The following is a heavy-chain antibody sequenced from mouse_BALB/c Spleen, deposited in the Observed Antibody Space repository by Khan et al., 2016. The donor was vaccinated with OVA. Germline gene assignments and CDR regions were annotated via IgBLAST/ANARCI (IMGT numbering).Heavy chain of an antibody. CDR3: AHPSDDPRYFDV. J-gene: IGHJ1*01. D-gene: IGHD6-1*01. Sequence: VHVKQSGAELVKPGASVKLSCTASGFNIRDYYIHWVKQRPEQGLEWIGMIAPANGNVKSDPKFQGKATITADTSSNTAYLHVSRLTSEDSSVVYGAHPSDDPRYFDVWGAGTPVTVSS. CDR2: IAPANGNV. V-gene: IGHV14-3*02. CDR1: GFNIRDYY.